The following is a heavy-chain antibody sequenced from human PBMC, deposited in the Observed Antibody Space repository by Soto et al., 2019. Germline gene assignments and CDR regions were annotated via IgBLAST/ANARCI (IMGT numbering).Heavy chain of an antibody. CDR1: GYTFTSYY. Sequence: ASVKVSCKASGYTFTSYYMHWVRQAPGQGLEWMGIINPSGGSTSYAQKFQGRVTMTRDTSTSTVYMELSSLRSEDTAVYYCARADTIDIVLVPDAMLGGLYYYYGMDVWGQGTTVTVSS. CDR2: INPSGGST. CDR3: ARADTIDIVLVPDAMLGGLYYYYGMDV. D-gene: IGHD2-2*01. J-gene: IGHJ6*02. V-gene: IGHV1-46*01.